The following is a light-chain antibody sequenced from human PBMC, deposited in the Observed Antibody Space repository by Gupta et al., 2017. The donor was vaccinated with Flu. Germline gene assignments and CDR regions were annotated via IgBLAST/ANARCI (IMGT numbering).Light chain of an antibody. V-gene: IGKV2-28*01. Sequence: VTPGAAAFIACMSSQGRLHSNGYNYLDWYLQKPRQAPQLLIYFGSNLACGVPDRFSGSGSGTDFTLRISRVEAEDVGVYYCKQALQTPKAFGQGTKVEIK. CDR3: KQALQTPKA. J-gene: IGKJ1*01. CDR2: FGS. CDR1: QGRLHSNGYNY.